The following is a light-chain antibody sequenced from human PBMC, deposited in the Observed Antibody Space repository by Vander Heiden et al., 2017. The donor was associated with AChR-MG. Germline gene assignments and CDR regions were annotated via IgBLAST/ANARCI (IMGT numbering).Light chain of an antibody. V-gene: IGLV2-23*02. J-gene: IGLJ2*01. CDR3: CSYGDGSTLV. CDR1: SSDVGSYNL. Sequence: QSALTQPASVSGSPGQSITISCTGTSSDVGSYNLVSWYQQHPGKVPKLIIYEVSKRPSGVSNRFSGSKSGNTASLTVSGLQAEDEANYYCCSYGDGSTLVFGEGTKLTVL. CDR2: EVS.